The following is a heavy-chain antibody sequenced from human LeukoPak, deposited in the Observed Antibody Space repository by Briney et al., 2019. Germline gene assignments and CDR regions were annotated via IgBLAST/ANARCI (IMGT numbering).Heavy chain of an antibody. V-gene: IGHV3-53*01. J-gene: IGHJ4*02. CDR2: IYSGGST. CDR3: ARDGFYYDSSGPFDY. D-gene: IGHD3-22*01. Sequence: GRSLRLSCAASGFTVSSNYMSWVRQAPGKGLEWVSVIYSGGSTYYADSVKGRFTISRDNSKNTLYLQMNSLRAEDMAVYYCARDGFYYDSSGPFDYWGQGTLVTVSS. CDR1: GFTVSSNY.